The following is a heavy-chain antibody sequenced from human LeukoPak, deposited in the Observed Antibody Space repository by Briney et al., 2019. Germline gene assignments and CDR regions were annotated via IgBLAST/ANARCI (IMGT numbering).Heavy chain of an antibody. Sequence: HSGGSLRLSCVASGFSLTSYAMHWVRQAPGKGLEWVTILSSDGITQNYADSVRGRFTISRDDSKKTLYPQMNSLRREDTAIYYCARGAPRVVAFDHWGQGALVTVSS. V-gene: IGHV3-30*04. CDR1: GFSLTSYA. CDR2: LSSDGITQ. CDR3: ARGAPRVVAFDH. J-gene: IGHJ4*02. D-gene: IGHD3-22*01.